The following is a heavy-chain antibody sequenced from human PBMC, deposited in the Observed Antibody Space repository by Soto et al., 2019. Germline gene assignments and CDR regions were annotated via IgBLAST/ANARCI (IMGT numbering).Heavy chain of an antibody. D-gene: IGHD3-16*01. CDR1: GGTFSSYA. CDR3: ARETSGGTKYYYYYGMDV. J-gene: IGHJ6*02. CDR2: IIPIFGTA. V-gene: IGHV1-69*13. Sequence: SVKVSCKASGGTFSSYAISWVRQAPGQGLEWMGGIIPIFGTANYAQKFQGRVTITADESTSTAYMELSSLRSEDTAVYYCARETSGGTKYYYYYGMDVWGQGTTVTVSS.